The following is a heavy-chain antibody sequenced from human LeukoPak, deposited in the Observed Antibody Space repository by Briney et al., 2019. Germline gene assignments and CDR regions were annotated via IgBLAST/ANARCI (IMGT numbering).Heavy chain of an antibody. CDR1: GGTFSSYA. Sequence: ASVKVSCKASGGTFSSYANSWVRQAPGQGLEWMGGIIPIFGTANYAQKFQGRVTITADESTSTAYMELSSLRSEDTAVYYCARERDIAAAGTSAFDIWGQGTMVTVSS. V-gene: IGHV1-69*13. CDR2: IIPIFGTA. D-gene: IGHD6-13*01. CDR3: ARERDIAAAGTSAFDI. J-gene: IGHJ3*02.